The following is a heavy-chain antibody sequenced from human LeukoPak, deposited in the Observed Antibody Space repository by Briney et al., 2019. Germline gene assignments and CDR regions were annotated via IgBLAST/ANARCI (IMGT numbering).Heavy chain of an antibody. CDR3: AREEMATIHAFDI. CDR1: GFTFSSYA. CDR2: INPSGGST. J-gene: IGHJ3*02. Sequence: PGRSLRLSCAASGFTFSSYAMHWVRQAPGQGLEWMGIINPSGGSTSYAQKFQGRVTMTRDTSTSTVYMELSSLRSEDTAVYYCAREEMATIHAFDIWGQGTMVTVSS. V-gene: IGHV1-46*01. D-gene: IGHD5-24*01.